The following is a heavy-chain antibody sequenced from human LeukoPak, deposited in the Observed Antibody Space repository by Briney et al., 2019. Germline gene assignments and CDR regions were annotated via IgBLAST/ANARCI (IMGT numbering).Heavy chain of an antibody. CDR1: GFSFSSYA. Sequence: GGSLRLSCAVSGFSFSSYAMSWVRQAPGKGLEWVSALSGSGGSKYYADSVKGRFTISRDNSKNTLYLQMNSLRAEDTAVYYCARTLYTVYYYYGMDVWGQGTTVTVSS. J-gene: IGHJ6*02. V-gene: IGHV3-23*01. D-gene: IGHD4-11*01. CDR2: LSGSGGSK. CDR3: ARTLYTVYYYYGMDV.